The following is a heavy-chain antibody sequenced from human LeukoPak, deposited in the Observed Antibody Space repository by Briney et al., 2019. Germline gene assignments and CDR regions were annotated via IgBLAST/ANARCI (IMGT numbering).Heavy chain of an antibody. V-gene: IGHV3-23*01. J-gene: IGHJ6*02. D-gene: IGHD3-10*01. Sequence: PGGSLRLSCAASGFTFSSYAMSWVRQAPGKGLEWVSAISGSGGSTYYADSVKGRFTISRDNSKSTLYLQMNSLRAEDTAVYYCAKLVVRGVPPLGMDVWAKGPRSPSP. CDR1: GFTFSSYA. CDR2: ISGSGGST. CDR3: AKLVVRGVPPLGMDV.